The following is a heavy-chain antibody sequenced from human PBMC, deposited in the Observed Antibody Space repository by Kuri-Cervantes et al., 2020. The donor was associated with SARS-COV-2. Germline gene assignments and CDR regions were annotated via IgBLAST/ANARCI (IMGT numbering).Heavy chain of an antibody. V-gene: IGHV1-69*06. J-gene: IGHJ6*02. Sequence: SVKVSCKVSGYTLTELSMHWVRQAPGKGLEWMGGIIPIFGTANYAQKFQGRVTITADKSTSTAYMELSSLRSEDTAVYYCARDPIAAAGNYYYYGMDVWGQGTTVTVSS. CDR1: GYTLTELS. CDR3: ARDPIAAAGNYYYYGMDV. D-gene: IGHD6-13*01. CDR2: IIPIFGTA.